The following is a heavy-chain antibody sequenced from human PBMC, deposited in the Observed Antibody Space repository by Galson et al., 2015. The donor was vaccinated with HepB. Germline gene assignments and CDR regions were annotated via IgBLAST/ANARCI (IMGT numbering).Heavy chain of an antibody. CDR1: GYSFTSYW. CDR2: IYPGDSDT. CDR3: AVGYCSSTSCYRPHAFDI. V-gene: IGHV5-51*01. J-gene: IGHJ3*02. Sequence: QSGAEVKKPGESLKMSCKGSGYSFTSYWIGWVRQMPGKGLEWMGIIYPGDSDTRYSPSFQGQVTISADKSISTAYLQWSSLKASDTAMYYCAVGYCSSTSCYRPHAFDIWGQGTMVTVSS. D-gene: IGHD2-2*02.